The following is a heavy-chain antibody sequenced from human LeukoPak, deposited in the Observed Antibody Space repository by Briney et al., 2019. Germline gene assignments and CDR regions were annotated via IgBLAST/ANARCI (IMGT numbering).Heavy chain of an antibody. D-gene: IGHD3-10*01. CDR1: GGSISSYY. CDR3: AREWYPGTYYFDY. V-gene: IGHV4-59*01. CDR2: IYYSGST. Sequence: SETLSLTCTVSGGSISSYYWSWIRQPPGKGQEWIGYIYYSGSTNYNPSLKSRVTISVDTSKNQFSLKLSSVTAADTAVYYCAREWYPGTYYFDYWGQGTLVTVSS. J-gene: IGHJ4*02.